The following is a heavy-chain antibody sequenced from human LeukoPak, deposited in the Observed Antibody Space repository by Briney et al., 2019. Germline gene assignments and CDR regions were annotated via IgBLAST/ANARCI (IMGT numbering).Heavy chain of an antibody. D-gene: IGHD3-10*01. CDR2: IYYSGSM. CDR1: GGSIGSSSYY. J-gene: IGHJ3*01. CDR3: VRPLSPYGSDAFAF. V-gene: IGHV4-39*01. Sequence: SETLSLTCTVSGGSIGSSSYYWGWIRQPPGKGLEWIGSIYYSGSMFHNPSLKSRATISVDTSKNQFSLKLSPVTAADTAVYYCVRPLSPYGSDAFAFWGQGTMVTVSS.